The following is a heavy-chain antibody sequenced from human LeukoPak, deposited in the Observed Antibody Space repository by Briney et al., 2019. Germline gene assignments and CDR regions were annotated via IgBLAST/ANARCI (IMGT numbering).Heavy chain of an antibody. CDR1: GYTFTGYY. D-gene: IGHD2-2*01. J-gene: IGHJ5*02. Sequence: ASVKVSCNAYGYTFTGYYIHWVRQAPGQGGERMGWINPNSGGTNYAQKLQGRVTMTREKSISTAYMELSRLRSDDTAVYYCARIPVPAAIRGWFDPWGQGTLVTVSS. CDR2: INPNSGGT. V-gene: IGHV1-2*02. CDR3: ARIPVPAAIRGWFDP.